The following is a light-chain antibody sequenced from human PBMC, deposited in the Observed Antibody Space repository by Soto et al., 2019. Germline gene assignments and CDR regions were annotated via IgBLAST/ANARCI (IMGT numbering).Light chain of an antibody. CDR2: GAS. CDR1: QSISSSY. J-gene: IGKJ5*01. V-gene: IGKV3-15*01. CDR3: QQYNDWPPAIT. Sequence: EIVLTQSPGPLSLSPGKRATLSCRSSQSISSSYLAWYQQKPGRAPRLLIYGASNRANGIPARFSGSGSGTEFILTISSLQSEDFAVYYCQQYNDWPPAITFGQGTRLGIK.